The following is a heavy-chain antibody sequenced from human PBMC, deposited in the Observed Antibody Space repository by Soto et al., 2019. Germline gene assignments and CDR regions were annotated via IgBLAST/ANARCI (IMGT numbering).Heavy chain of an antibody. CDR3: ARGRVVVVVAAKLAWFDP. Sequence: SETLSLTCAVYGGSFSGYYWSWIRQPPGKGLEWIGEINHSGSTNYNPSLKSRVTISVDTSKNQFSLKLSSVTAADTAVYYCARGRVVVVVAAKLAWFDPWGQGTLVTVSS. CDR1: GGSFSGYY. D-gene: IGHD2-15*01. J-gene: IGHJ5*02. V-gene: IGHV4-34*01. CDR2: INHSGST.